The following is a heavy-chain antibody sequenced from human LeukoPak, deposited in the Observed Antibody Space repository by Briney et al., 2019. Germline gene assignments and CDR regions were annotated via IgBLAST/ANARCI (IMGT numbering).Heavy chain of an antibody. CDR1: GYTFTSYG. CDR3: ARDRPVLLWFGELSHYYGMDV. J-gene: IGHJ6*02. Sequence: ASVKVSCKASGYTFTSYGTSWVRQAPGQGLEWMGWISAYNGNTNYEQKFQGRVTMTTDTSTSTAYMELRSMRSDDTAVYCCARDRPVLLWFGELSHYYGMDVWGQGTTVTVSS. D-gene: IGHD3-10*01. V-gene: IGHV1-18*01. CDR2: ISAYNGNT.